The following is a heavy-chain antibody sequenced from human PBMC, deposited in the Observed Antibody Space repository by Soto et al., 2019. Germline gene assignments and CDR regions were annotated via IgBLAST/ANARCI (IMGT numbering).Heavy chain of an antibody. CDR3: ARDQGSHPGD. Sequence: QVQLQESGPGLVRPSGTVSLTCAVSGVSISSDNWWSWVRQPPGKALEWIGEIHHSGSTNYNPSLKSRVTMSVVPSKDLFSLTLNSVTGADTDFYYCARDQGSHPGDWGQGTLVSVSS. D-gene: IGHD6-13*01. CDR1: GVSISSDNW. CDR2: IHHSGST. V-gene: IGHV4-4*02. J-gene: IGHJ4*02.